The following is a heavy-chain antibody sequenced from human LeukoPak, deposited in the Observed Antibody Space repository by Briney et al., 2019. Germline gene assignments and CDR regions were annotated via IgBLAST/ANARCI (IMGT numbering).Heavy chain of an antibody. V-gene: IGHV3-23*01. CDR2: ISGSGGNT. J-gene: IGHJ4*02. CDR1: GFTFSSYA. Sequence: GGSLRPSCAASGFTFSSYAMSWVRQAPGKGLEWVSAISGSGGNTYYADSVKGRFTISRDNSKNTLYLQMNSLRAEDTAVYYCAKGAKKSIVAPYTWGQGTLVTVSS. D-gene: IGHD5-12*01. CDR3: AKGAKKSIVAPYT.